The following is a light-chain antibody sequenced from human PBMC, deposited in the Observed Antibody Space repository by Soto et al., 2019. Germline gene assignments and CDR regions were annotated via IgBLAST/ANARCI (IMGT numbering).Light chain of an antibody. CDR3: SSYTSSTTPDV. CDR2: DVS. V-gene: IGLV2-14*01. J-gene: IGLJ1*01. CDR1: SSDVGGYDY. Sequence: QSVLTQPASVSGSPGQSITISCTGTSSDVGGYDYVSWYQQHPGKAPKLMIYDVSYRPSGVSNRFSGSKSGNTASLTISGLQAEDEADYYCSSYTSSTTPDVFGTGTKLTVL.